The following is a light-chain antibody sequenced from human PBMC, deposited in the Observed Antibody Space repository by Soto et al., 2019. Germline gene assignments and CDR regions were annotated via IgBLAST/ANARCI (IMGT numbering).Light chain of an antibody. CDR1: SSDVGGYNY. CDR2: EVS. V-gene: IGLV2-8*01. CDR3: SSYVGTNSYV. J-gene: IGLJ1*01. Sequence: QSVLTQPPSASGSPGQSVTISCTGTSSDVGGYNYVSWYQRHPGKAPKLMIYEVSKRPSRVPDRFSGSKSGNTASLTVSGLQAEDEAYYYCSSYVGTNSYVFGTGTKVTVL.